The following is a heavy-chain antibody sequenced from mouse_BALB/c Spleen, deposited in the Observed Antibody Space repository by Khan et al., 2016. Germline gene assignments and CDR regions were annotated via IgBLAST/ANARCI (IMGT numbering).Heavy chain of an antibody. V-gene: IGHV5-6-5*01. CDR1: GFTFITYA. J-gene: IGHJ4*01. CDR3: SKGENAMDY. Sequence: EVELVESGGGLVKPGGSLKLSCAASGFTFITYAMSWVRQTPEKRLEWVASISSGGTTYYPDSMKGRFTISRDNARNILYLQMSSLRSEDTAMYYCSKGENAMDYWGQGTSVTVSS. CDR2: ISSGGTT.